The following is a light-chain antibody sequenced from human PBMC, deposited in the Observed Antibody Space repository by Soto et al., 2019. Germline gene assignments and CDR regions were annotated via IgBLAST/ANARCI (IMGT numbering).Light chain of an antibody. V-gene: IGKV3-20*01. CDR2: GAS. J-gene: IGKJ1*01. Sequence: EIVLTQSPGTLSLSPGERASLSCRASQSIGNNYLAWYQQKPGQAPRLLIYGASSRATGIPDRFSGSGSGTDFTLTIRRLEPEDSAIYYWQQYGSWTFGQGTKVEIK. CDR3: QQYGSWT. CDR1: QSIGNNY.